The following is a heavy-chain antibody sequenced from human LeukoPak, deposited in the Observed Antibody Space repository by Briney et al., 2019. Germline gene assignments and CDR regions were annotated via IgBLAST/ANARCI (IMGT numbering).Heavy chain of an antibody. D-gene: IGHD3-10*01. J-gene: IGHJ6*04. CDR1: GFTFSSYW. CDR2: INSDGSST. CDR3: ARDEAMVRGPYWEYYYYGMDV. V-gene: IGHV3-74*01. Sequence: GGSLRLSCAASGFTFSSYWMHCVRQAPGKGLVWVSRINSDGSSTSYADSVKGRFTISRDNAKNTLYLQMNSLRAEDTAVYYCARDEAMVRGPYWEYYYYGMDVWGKGTTVTVSS.